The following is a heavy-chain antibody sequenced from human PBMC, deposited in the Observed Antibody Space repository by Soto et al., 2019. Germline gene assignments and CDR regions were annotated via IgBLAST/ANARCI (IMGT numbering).Heavy chain of an antibody. CDR2: ISYHGNDK. V-gene: IGHV3-30-3*01. CDR3: TRAKVRALGGFDY. J-gene: IGHJ4*02. D-gene: IGHD2-15*01. CDR1: GFTFSNYA. Sequence: QVQMVESGGGVVQPGMYLRLSCAASGFTFSNYAMHWVRQAPGKGLEWVAVISYHGNDKYYADSVKGRFTISRDNSKDTLYLQMSSLRAEDTAVDYCTRAKVRALGGFDYWGQGTLVTVSS.